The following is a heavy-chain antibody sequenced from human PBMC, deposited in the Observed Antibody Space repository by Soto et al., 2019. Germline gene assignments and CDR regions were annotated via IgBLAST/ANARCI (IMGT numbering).Heavy chain of an antibody. CDR3: ARDRGGEQWLVGTFDY. J-gene: IGHJ4*02. Sequence: QVQLVESGGGVVQPGRSLRLSCAASGFTFSSYGMHWVRQAPGKGLEWVAVIWYDGSNKYYADSVKGRFTISRDNSKNTLYLQMNILRAGDMAVYYCARDRGGEQWLVGTFDYWGQGTLVTVSS. CDR2: IWYDGSNK. CDR1: GFTFSSYG. V-gene: IGHV3-33*01. D-gene: IGHD6-19*01.